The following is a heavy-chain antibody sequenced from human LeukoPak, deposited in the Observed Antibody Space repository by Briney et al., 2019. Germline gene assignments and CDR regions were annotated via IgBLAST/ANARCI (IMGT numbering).Heavy chain of an antibody. CDR2: IYYSGST. Sequence: SETLSLTCTVSGGSISSYYWSWIRQPPGKGLEWIGYIYYSGSTNYNPSLKSRVTISVDTSKNQFSLKLSSVTAADTAVYYCARGPSTVTKSYYYYGMDVWGQGTTVTVSS. CDR1: GGSISSYY. D-gene: IGHD4-11*01. J-gene: IGHJ6*02. CDR3: ARGPSTVTKSYYYYGMDV. V-gene: IGHV4-59*01.